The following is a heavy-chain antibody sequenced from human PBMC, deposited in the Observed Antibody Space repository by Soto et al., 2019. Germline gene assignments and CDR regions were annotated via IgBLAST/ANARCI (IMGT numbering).Heavy chain of an antibody. CDR3: ATPYHSGFDP. D-gene: IGHD3-10*01. CDR2: ISGYNGNT. J-gene: IGHJ5*02. CDR1: GYTFTSYG. Sequence: ASVKVSCKASGYTFTSYGISWVRQAPGQGLEWMGWISGYNGNTDYAQKFQGRVTMTTDTSTRTAYMELRSLRSDATAVYYCATPYHSGFDPWGQGTLVTVSS. V-gene: IGHV1-18*04.